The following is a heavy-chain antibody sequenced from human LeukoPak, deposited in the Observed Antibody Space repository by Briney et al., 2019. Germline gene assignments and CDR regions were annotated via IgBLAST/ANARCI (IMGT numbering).Heavy chain of an antibody. Sequence: SETLSLTCTVSGGSISSYYWSWIRQPPGKGLEWIGYVFYSGTTNYNPSLKSRVTISVDASKNNFSLKLNSVTAADTAVYYCARSLGYSDTWYNYWGQGTLVTVSS. CDR2: VFYSGTT. D-gene: IGHD6-13*01. J-gene: IGHJ4*02. CDR3: ARSLGYSDTWYNY. CDR1: GGSISSYY. V-gene: IGHV4-59*01.